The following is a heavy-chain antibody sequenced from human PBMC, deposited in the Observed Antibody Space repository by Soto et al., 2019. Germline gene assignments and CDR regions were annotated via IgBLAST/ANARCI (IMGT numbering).Heavy chain of an antibody. Sequence: TSETLSLTCTVSGGSSSSYYWSWIRQPPGKGLEWIGYIYYSGSTNYNPSLKSRVTISVDTSKNQFSLKLSSVTAADTAVYYCARFDGSGRYFDYWGQGTLVTVSS. D-gene: IGHD2-15*01. CDR3: ARFDGSGRYFDY. CDR2: IYYSGST. V-gene: IGHV4-59*01. J-gene: IGHJ4*02. CDR1: GGSSSSYY.